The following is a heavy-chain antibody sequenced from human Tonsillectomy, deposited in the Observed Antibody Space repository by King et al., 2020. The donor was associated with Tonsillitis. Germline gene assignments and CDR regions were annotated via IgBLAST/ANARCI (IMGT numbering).Heavy chain of an antibody. CDR2: IRSSSSTL. D-gene: IGHD3-22*01. CDR1: GVTCSSYS. V-gene: IGHV3-48*01. CDR3: ARPEGGYDSSNDVFDI. Sequence: VQLVESGGGLVQPGGSLRLSCAASGVTCSSYSMNWVRQAPGQGLEGVSFIRSSSSTLYYAESVKGRFTISRDNAKNTLYLQMNSLRAEDTAVYYCARPEGGYDSSNDVFDIWGQGTMVTVSS. J-gene: IGHJ3*02.